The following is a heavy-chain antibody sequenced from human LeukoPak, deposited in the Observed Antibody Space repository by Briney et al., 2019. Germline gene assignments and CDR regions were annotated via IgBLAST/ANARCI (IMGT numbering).Heavy chain of an antibody. Sequence: SQTLSLTCTVSGGSISSYYWSWIRQPPGKGLEWIGYIYYSGSTNYNPSLKSRVTISVDTSKNQFSLKLSSVTAADTAVYYCARHSANYDFWSGYYTGHHYYYGMDVWGQGTTVTVSS. CDR3: ARHSANYDFWSGYYTGHHYYYGMDV. V-gene: IGHV4-59*08. CDR2: IYYSGST. J-gene: IGHJ6*02. CDR1: GGSISSYY. D-gene: IGHD3-3*01.